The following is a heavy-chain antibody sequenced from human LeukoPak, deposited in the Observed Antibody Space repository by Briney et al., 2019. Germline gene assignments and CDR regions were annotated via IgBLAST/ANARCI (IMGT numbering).Heavy chain of an antibody. CDR1: GFIFSTYS. CDR3: ARDDHYNYYYMDV. J-gene: IGHJ6*03. CDR2: ISSSSSTV. Sequence: GGSLRLSCAASGFIFSTYSMNWVRQAPGTGLEWVSYISSSSSTVYYADSVQGRFTISRDNAENSLYLQMNGLGAEDTAVYYCARDDHYNYYYMDVWGKGATVTVSS. V-gene: IGHV3-48*01.